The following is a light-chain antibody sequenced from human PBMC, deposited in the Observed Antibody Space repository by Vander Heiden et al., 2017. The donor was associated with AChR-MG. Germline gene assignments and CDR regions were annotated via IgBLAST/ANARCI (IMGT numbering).Light chain of an antibody. CDR2: EAS. V-gene: IGKV1-5*03. Sequence: DIQLTQPSSSMSASVGDRVTITCRASQGINKWVAWYQQKPGEAPKLLIYEASRLEGGVPSRFSGSGSGTQFTLTISSLQPDDFATYYCQQYDRYSWTFGQGTEV. CDR1: QGINKW. CDR3: QQYDRYSWT. J-gene: IGKJ1*01.